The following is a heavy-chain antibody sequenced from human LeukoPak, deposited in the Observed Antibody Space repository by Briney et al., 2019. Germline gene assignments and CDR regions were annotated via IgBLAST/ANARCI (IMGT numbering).Heavy chain of an antibody. Sequence: VKVSCKASGGTFSSYTISWVRQAPGQGLEWMGRIIPILGIENYAEKFQGRVTITADKYTRTAYMELSRLRSEETAVYYCARTIPYYYYYMDVWGKGTTVTVSS. V-gene: IGHV1-69*02. CDR1: GGTFSSYT. CDR2: IIPILGIE. D-gene: IGHD3-3*01. CDR3: ARTIPYYYYYMDV. J-gene: IGHJ6*03.